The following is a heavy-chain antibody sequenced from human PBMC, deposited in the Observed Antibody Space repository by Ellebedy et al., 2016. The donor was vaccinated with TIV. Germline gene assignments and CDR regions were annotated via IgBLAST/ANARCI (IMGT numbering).Heavy chain of an antibody. D-gene: IGHD1-26*01. Sequence: GESLKISXAASGFSFTTFDMSWVRQAPGKGLEWVSVFYGHDDSKYYGDSVEGRFTISKDKSKNILYLQMNRLRAEDTALYYCVKGAWLDDWGQGALVIVSS. J-gene: IGHJ4*02. V-gene: IGHV3-23*01. CDR1: GFSFTTFD. CDR3: VKGAWLDD. CDR2: FYGHDDSK.